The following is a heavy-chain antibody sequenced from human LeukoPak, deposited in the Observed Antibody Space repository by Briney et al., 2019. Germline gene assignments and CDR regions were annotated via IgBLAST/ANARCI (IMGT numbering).Heavy chain of an antibody. J-gene: IGHJ6*03. CDR3: ERLNVHYYYYYYMDV. CDR1: GGSISSYY. Sequence: SETLSLTCTVSGGSISSYYWSWIRQPPGKGLEWIGYIYYSGSTNYNPSLNSRVTISVDTSKNQFSLKLTSVTAADTAVYYCERLNVHYYYYYYMDVWGKGTTVTVSS. V-gene: IGHV4-59*01. CDR2: IYYSGST. D-gene: IGHD6-6*01.